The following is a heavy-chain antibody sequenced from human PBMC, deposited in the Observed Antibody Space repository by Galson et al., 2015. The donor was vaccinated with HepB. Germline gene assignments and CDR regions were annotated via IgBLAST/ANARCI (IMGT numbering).Heavy chain of an antibody. CDR2: ISSSGDNT. D-gene: IGHD1-20*01. CDR1: GFTFSSYD. V-gene: IGHV3-23*01. CDR3: AKRSNNLNDRSLDY. J-gene: IGHJ4*02. Sequence: SLRLSCAASGFTFSSYDMTWVRQAPGKGLEWVSFISSSGDNTYYADSVKGRLTISRDNSKNTLHLQMSSLRAEDTAIYYCAKRSNNLNDRSLDYWGQGTLVTVSS.